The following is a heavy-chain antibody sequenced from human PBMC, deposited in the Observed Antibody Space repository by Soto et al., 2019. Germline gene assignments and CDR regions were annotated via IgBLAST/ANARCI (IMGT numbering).Heavy chain of an antibody. V-gene: IGHV4-59*01. Sequence: SETLSLTCTVSGDSLSSSYWNCIRQAPGKGLEWIGYIDDTGSTNYNPSLKSRVTLSVDPSNNQYSLKLSSVTAADTAVYYCVRGVFEWLLRGSYHYYMSVWGKGTTVIVS. D-gene: IGHD3-9*01. CDR2: IDDTGST. J-gene: IGHJ6*03. CDR1: GDSLSSSY. CDR3: VRGVFEWLLRGSYHYYMSV.